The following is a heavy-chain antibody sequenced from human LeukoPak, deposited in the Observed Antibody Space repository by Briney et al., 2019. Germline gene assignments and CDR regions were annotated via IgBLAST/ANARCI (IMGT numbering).Heavy chain of an antibody. CDR2: IYSSGGST. D-gene: IGHD3-22*01. V-gene: IGHV3-23*01. Sequence: GGSLRLPCAASGFTFSSYAMSWVRQAPGKGLEWVSAIYSSGGSTYYADSVKGRFTISRDNSKNTLYLQMNSLRAEDTAVYYCANIPIYYDSSGNKNWFDPWGQGTLVTVSS. CDR3: ANIPIYYDSSGNKNWFDP. J-gene: IGHJ5*02. CDR1: GFTFSSYA.